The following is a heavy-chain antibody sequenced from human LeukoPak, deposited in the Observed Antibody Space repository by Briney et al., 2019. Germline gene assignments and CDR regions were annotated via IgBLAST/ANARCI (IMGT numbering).Heavy chain of an antibody. J-gene: IGHJ6*02. CDR3: ARDMYFAVDV. CDR2: VNSDESIT. V-gene: IGHV3-74*01. CDR1: GFTFSSYW. Sequence: GGSLRLSCAASGFTFSSYWMHWVRQAPGKGLVWVARVNSDESITIYEDSVKGRFTISRDNGKNTLHLQMNSLRVEDTAVYYCARDMYFAVDVWGQGTTVTVSS.